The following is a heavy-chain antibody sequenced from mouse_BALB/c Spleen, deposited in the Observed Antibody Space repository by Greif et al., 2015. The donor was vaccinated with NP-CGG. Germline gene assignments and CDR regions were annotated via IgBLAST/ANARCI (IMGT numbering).Heavy chain of an antibody. Sequence: EVKLVESGGGLVQPGGSLRLSCATSGFTFTDYYMSWVRQPPGKALEWLGFIRNKANGYTTEYSASVKGRFTISRDNSQSILYLQMNTLRAEDSATYYCARDYYGSSHWYFDVWGAGTTVTVSS. J-gene: IGHJ1*01. V-gene: IGHV7-3*02. CDR1: GFTFTDYY. CDR3: ARDYYGSSHWYFDV. CDR2: IRNKANGYTT. D-gene: IGHD1-1*01.